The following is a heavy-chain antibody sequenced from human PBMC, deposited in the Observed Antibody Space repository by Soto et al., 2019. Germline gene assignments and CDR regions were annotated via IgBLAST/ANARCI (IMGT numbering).Heavy chain of an antibody. CDR3: AREGGSYDSGGYLIRGAFDI. J-gene: IGHJ3*02. V-gene: IGHV4-31*03. CDR2: IYFRGNT. D-gene: IGHD3-22*01. CDR1: GDSISRIDYY. Sequence: PSETLSLTCSVSGDSISRIDYYWTWIRQHPEKGLEWIGNIYFRGNTYYSPSLESRLTISVDTSKNQFSLKLTSVTAADTAVYYCAREGGSYDSGGYLIRGAFDIWGQGTTVTVS.